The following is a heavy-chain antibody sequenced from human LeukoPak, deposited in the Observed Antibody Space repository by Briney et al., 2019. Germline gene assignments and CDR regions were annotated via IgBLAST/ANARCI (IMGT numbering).Heavy chain of an antibody. CDR1: GGSISSVGYY. V-gene: IGHV4-31*03. J-gene: IGHJ3*02. D-gene: IGHD3-10*01. Sequence: SQTLSLTCTVSGGSISSVGYYWSWIRQHPGKGLEWIGYIYYSGSTYYNPSLKSRVTISVDTSKNQFSLKLSSLTAADTAVYYCARDRRGGAFDIWGQGTMVTVSS. CDR3: ARDRRGGAFDI. CDR2: IYYSGST.